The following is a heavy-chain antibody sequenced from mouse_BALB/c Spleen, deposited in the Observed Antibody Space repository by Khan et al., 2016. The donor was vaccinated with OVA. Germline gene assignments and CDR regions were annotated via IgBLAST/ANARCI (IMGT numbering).Heavy chain of an antibody. V-gene: IGHV2-9*02. CDR3: ARNRESDYFDY. CDR1: GFSLTNYG. CDR2: IGAGGRP. J-gene: IGHJ2*01. Sequence: QVQLQQSGPGLVAPSQSLSITCTVSGFSLTNYGVHWVRQPPGKGREWRGIIGAGGRPNYNWALMSKRRIKKDNSRSRVFLKMNSLQTDDTAMYFCARNRESDYFDYWGQGTTLTVSS.